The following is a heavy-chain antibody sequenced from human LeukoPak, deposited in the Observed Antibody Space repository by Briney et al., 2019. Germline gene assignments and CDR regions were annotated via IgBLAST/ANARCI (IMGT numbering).Heavy chain of an antibody. CDR2: IKEDGSEE. V-gene: IGHV3-7*01. J-gene: IGHJ4*02. CDR1: GFTFSNYW. Sequence: GGSLRLSCAASGFTFSNYWMSWVRQAPGKGLEWVANIKEDGSEEYYADSVKGRFTISRDNSKNTLYLQMNSLRAEDTAVYYCAKDPVLHRLWFGELGYWGQGTLVTVSS. CDR3: AKDPVLHRLWFGELGY. D-gene: IGHD3-10*01.